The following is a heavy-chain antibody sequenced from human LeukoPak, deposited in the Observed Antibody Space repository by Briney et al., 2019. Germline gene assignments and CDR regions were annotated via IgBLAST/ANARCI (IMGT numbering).Heavy chain of an antibody. D-gene: IGHD1-7*01. CDR1: GFSFNTYG. V-gene: IGHV3-30*02. J-gene: IGHJ4*02. Sequence: PGVSLRLSCAASGFSFNTYGMHWVRQAPGKGLEWVAFIRFDAAKRNYADSVKGRFTISRDNSKNTLYLQMNSLRPEDTALYYCARELDGVFEPLGYFDFWGQGTLVTVSS. CDR3: ARELDGVFEPLGYFDF. CDR2: IRFDAAKR.